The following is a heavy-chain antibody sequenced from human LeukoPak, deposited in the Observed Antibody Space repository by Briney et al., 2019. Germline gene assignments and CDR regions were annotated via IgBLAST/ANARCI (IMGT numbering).Heavy chain of an antibody. D-gene: IGHD3-10*01. CDR2: IIPAFGIP. V-gene: IGHV1-69*02. CDR1: GGTLNSYT. Sequence: SVKVSCKASGGTLNSYTINWVRQAPGEGLEWMGTIIPAFGIPNYAQRFKDRVTITADKSTSTAYMELSSLRSEDTAVYYCAREFWGTMVRGAAMDVWGQGTTVTVSS. CDR3: AREFWGTMVRGAAMDV. J-gene: IGHJ6*02.